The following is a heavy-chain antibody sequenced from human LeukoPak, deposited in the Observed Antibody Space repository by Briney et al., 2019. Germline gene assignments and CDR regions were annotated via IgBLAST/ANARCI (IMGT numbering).Heavy chain of an antibody. J-gene: IGHJ4*02. CDR3: ARVDPPGLAAAGTEAFFDY. CDR1: GFTFSDYY. Sequence: SGGSLRLSCAASGFTFSDYYMSWIRQAPGKGLEWVSYISSSGSTIYYADSVKGRFTISRDNAKNSLYLQMNSLRAEDTAVYYCARVDPPGLAAAGTEAFFDYWGQGTLVTVSS. V-gene: IGHV3-11*01. CDR2: ISSSGSTI. D-gene: IGHD6-13*01.